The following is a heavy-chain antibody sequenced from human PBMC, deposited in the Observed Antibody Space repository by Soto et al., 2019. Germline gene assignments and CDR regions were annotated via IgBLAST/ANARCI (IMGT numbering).Heavy chain of an antibody. CDR3: ARERGYCSSTSCYEYYYYYYGMDV. Sequence: SETLSLTCTVSGGSISSSSYYWGWIRQPPGKGLEWIGYIYYSGSTNYNPSLKSRVTISVDTSKNQFSLKLSSVTAADTAVYYCARERGYCSSTSCYEYYYYYYGMDVWGQGTTVTVSS. V-gene: IGHV4-61*05. J-gene: IGHJ6*02. CDR1: GGSISSSSYY. D-gene: IGHD2-2*01. CDR2: IYYSGST.